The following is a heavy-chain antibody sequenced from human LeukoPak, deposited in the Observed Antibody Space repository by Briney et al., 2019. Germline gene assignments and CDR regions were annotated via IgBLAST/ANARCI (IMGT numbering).Heavy chain of an antibody. CDR2: IHYTGST. D-gene: IGHD1-26*01. CDR3: ARTGGSFYFYYYMDV. J-gene: IGHJ6*03. Sequence: SETLSLTCTVSGGSIRSSSYNWGWIRQPPGKGLEWIGSIHYTGSTYYNPSLKSRVTISVDTSKNQFSLKLSSVTAADTAVYYCARTGGSFYFYYYMDVWGKGTTVTVSS. V-gene: IGHV4-39*07. CDR1: GGSIRSSSYN.